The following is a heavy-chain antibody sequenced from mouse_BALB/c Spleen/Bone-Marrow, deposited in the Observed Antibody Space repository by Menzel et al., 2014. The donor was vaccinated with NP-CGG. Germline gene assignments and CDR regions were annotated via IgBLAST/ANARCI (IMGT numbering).Heavy chain of an antibody. Sequence: EVKLVESGGGLVKSGGSLKLSCAASGFSFNSYGMSWVRQTPEKRLEWVATISGGGSYTFYPDSVKGRFTISRDNAMNNLYLQLSSLRSEDTALYYCARHAYYDQTEVSFVYWGQGTLVTVSA. CDR1: GFSFNSYG. CDR2: ISGGGSYT. D-gene: IGHD2-4*01. CDR3: ARHAYYDQTEVSFVY. J-gene: IGHJ3*01. V-gene: IGHV5-9-2*01.